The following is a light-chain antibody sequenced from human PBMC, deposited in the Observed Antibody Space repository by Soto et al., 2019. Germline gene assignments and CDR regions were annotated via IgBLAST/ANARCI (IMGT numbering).Light chain of an antibody. CDR3: QQYDNSPIT. CDR1: QSISSSF. V-gene: IGKV3-20*01. J-gene: IGKJ5*01. Sequence: ESVFAQSPVILSLSPGERASLSCGASQSISSSFLAWYQQKPGQAPRLLIYGASSRATGIPDRFSGTGSETDFTLTISRLEPEDFAVYYCQQYDNSPITFGQGTRLEI. CDR2: GAS.